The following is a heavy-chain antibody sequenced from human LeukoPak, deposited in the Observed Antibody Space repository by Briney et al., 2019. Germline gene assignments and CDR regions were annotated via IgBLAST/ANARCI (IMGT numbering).Heavy chain of an antibody. CDR2: INPNSGNT. V-gene: IGHV1-8*03. J-gene: IGHJ6*03. D-gene: IGHD6-19*01. Sequence: ASVKVSCKASGYTFTGYYMHWVRQAPGQGLEWMGWINPNSGNTGYAQKFQGRVTITRNTSISTAYMELSSLRSEDTAVYYCARGGMAVAGYYYYYMDVWGKGTTVTVSS. CDR3: ARGGMAVAGYYYYYMDV. CDR1: GYTFTGYY.